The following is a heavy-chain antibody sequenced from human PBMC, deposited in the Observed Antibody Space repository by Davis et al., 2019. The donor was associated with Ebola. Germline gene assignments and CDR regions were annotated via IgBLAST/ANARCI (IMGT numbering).Heavy chain of an antibody. D-gene: IGHD7-27*01. CDR2: ISHSGTA. Sequence: PSETLSLTCGVYGGSFSGYYWGWIRQSPGGGLEWLGEISHSGTAIYNPSLESRVTMSVDTSKNQFSLKLDSVTAADTALYYCVRVAPGDRVGHYWGQGTLVTVSS. CDR3: VRVAPGDRVGHY. J-gene: IGHJ4*02. CDR1: GGSFSGYY. V-gene: IGHV4-34*01.